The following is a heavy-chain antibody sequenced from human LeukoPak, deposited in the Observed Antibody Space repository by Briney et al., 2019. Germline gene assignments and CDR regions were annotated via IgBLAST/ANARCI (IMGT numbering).Heavy chain of an antibody. CDR1: GFTFSSYA. V-gene: IGHV3-23*01. J-gene: IGHJ4*02. Sequence: GGSLRLSCAASGFTFSSYAMSWVRQAPGKGLEWVSAISGSGGSTYYAGSVKGRFTISRDNSKNTLYLQMNSLRAEDTAVYYCAKDNQWFGELLFDYWGQGTLVTVSS. CDR3: AKDNQWFGELLFDY. D-gene: IGHD3-10*01. CDR2: ISGSGGST.